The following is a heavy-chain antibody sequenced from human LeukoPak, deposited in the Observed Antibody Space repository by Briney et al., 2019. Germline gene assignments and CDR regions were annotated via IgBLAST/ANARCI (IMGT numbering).Heavy chain of an antibody. D-gene: IGHD3-22*01. CDR1: GFTFSSHW. Sequence: PGGSLRLSCAASGFTFSSHWMSWVRQAPGKGLEWVANIKQDGSEKDYVDSVKGRFTISRDNAKNTLYLQMNSLRAEDTAVYYCAREKQWLGYNWFDPWGQGTLVTVSS. J-gene: IGHJ5*02. CDR2: IKQDGSEK. V-gene: IGHV3-7*01. CDR3: AREKQWLGYNWFDP.